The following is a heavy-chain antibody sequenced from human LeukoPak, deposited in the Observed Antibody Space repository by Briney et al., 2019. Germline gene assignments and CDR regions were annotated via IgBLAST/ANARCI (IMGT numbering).Heavy chain of an antibody. J-gene: IGHJ6*03. Sequence: SETLSLTCAVYGGSFSGYYWSWIRQPPGKGLEWIGEINHSGSTNYNPSLKSRVTISVDTSKNQFSLKLSSVTAADTAVYYCARHINDIVVVPAAMGYYYYYYMDVWGKGTTVTISS. CDR2: INHSGST. D-gene: IGHD2-2*01. CDR3: ARHINDIVVVPAAMGYYYYYYMDV. V-gene: IGHV4-34*01. CDR1: GGSFSGYY.